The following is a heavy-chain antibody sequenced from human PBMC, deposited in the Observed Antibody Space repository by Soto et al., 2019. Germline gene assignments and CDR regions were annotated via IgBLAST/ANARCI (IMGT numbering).Heavy chain of an antibody. V-gene: IGHV1-69*12. J-gene: IGHJ3*01. Sequence: QVQLVQSGAEVKKPGSSVKVSCRASGGTFSIYAINWVRQAPGQGLEWMGGIFPIFGTANYTQKFQDRVTITADESTSTAYMELGSLRSEDTAVYFCARGSGPASYSARHAFDFWGQGTMVTVSS. D-gene: IGHD3-10*01. CDR3: ARGSGPASYSARHAFDF. CDR2: IFPIFGTA. CDR1: GGTFSIYA.